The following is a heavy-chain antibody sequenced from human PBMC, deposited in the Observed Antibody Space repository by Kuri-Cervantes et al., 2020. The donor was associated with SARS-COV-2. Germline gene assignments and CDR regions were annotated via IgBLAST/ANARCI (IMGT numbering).Heavy chain of an antibody. CDR1: GGSISGGGYY. CDR2: IHYSGST. D-gene: IGHD3-22*01. CDR3: ARLYDSSGYYYPAFDY. Sequence: SETLSLTCIVSGGSISGGGYYWSWIRQPPGKGLEWIGSIHYSGSTYYNPSLKTRVTISVDTSKNQFSLRLSSVTAADTAVYYCARLYDSSGYYYPAFDYWGQGTLVTVSS. V-gene: IGHV4-39*01. J-gene: IGHJ4*02.